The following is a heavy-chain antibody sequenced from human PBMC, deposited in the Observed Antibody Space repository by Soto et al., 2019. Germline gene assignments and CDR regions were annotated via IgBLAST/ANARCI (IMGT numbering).Heavy chain of an antibody. CDR1: GWSFSGYY. V-gene: IGHV4-34*01. CDR3: ARNHIPFYYDFWSGYYSGGYYYYGMDV. CDR2: INHSGST. Sequence: PSETLSLTCAVYGWSFSGYYWSWIRQPPGKGLQWIGEINHSGSTNYNPSLKSRVTISVDTYKNLFSLKLSSVTAADTAVYYCARNHIPFYYDFWSGYYSGGYYYYGMDVWGQGTTVTVSS. J-gene: IGHJ6*02. D-gene: IGHD3-3*01.